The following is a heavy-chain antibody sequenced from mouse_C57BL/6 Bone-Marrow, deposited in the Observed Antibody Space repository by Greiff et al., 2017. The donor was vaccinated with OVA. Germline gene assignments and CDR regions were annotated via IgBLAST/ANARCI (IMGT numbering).Heavy chain of an antibody. Sequence: VQLQQPGAELVKPGASVKMSCKASGYTFTSYWITWVKQRPGQGLEWIGDIYPGSGSTNYNEKFKSKATLTVDTSSSTAYMQLSSLTSEDSAVEYGARSYYSNSHFAYWGKGTLVTVSA. CDR1: GYTFTSYW. V-gene: IGHV1-55*01. CDR2: IYPGSGST. CDR3: ARSYYSNSHFAY. D-gene: IGHD2-5*01. J-gene: IGHJ3*01.